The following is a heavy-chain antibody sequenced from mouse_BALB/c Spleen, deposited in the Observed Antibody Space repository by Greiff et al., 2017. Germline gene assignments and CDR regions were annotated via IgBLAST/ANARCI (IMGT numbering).Heavy chain of an antibody. D-gene: IGHD4-1*01. CDR2: IYPGDGDT. CDR3: ARQGVPNWDGEAY. CDR1: GYTFTSYW. J-gene: IGHJ3*01. V-gene: IGHV1-87*01. Sequence: QVQLQQSGAELARPGASVKLSCKASGYTFTSYWMQWVKQRPGQGLEWIGAIYPGDGDTRYTQKFKGKATLTADKSSSTAYMQLSSLASEDSAVYYCARQGVPNWDGEAYWGQGTLVTVSA.